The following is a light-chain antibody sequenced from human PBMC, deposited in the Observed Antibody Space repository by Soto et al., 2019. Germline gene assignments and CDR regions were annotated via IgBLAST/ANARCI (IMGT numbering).Light chain of an antibody. Sequence: EVVLTQSPATLSVSPGERATLSCRASQSVSTSLAWYQQKPGQAPRLLIFVASTRATGIPARFSGSGSETEFTLTISSLQSEDFAVYYCQQDYNWPWTFGQGTKVEIK. CDR3: QQDYNWPWT. J-gene: IGKJ1*01. V-gene: IGKV3-15*01. CDR2: VAS. CDR1: QSVSTS.